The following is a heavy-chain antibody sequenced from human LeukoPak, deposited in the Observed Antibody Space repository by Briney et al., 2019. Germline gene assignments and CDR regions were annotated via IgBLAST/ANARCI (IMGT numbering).Heavy chain of an antibody. J-gene: IGHJ4*02. D-gene: IGHD1-1*01. CDR1: GGSVSSGSYY. CDR3: ARDSALGTDY. CDR2: IYYSGST. V-gene: IGHV4-31*03. Sequence: SETLSLTCTVSGGSVSSGSYYWSWIRQHPGKGLEWIGYIYYSGSTYYNPSLKSRVTISVDTSKNQFSLKLSSVTAADTAVYYCARDSALGTDYWGQGTLVTVSS.